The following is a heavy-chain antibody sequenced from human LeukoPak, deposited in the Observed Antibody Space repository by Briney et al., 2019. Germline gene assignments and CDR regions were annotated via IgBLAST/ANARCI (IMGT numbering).Heavy chain of an antibody. Sequence: ASVKVSCKASGYTFTRYYIHWVRQAPGQGLEWMGTINPSGGSTSYAQKFQGRLTVTRDMSTSTVYMELSSLGSEDTAVYYCAKDRGVLRYFDWLFEFDYWGQGTLVTVSS. V-gene: IGHV1-46*01. D-gene: IGHD3-9*01. J-gene: IGHJ4*02. CDR1: GYTFTRYY. CDR2: INPSGGST. CDR3: AKDRGVLRYFDWLFEFDY.